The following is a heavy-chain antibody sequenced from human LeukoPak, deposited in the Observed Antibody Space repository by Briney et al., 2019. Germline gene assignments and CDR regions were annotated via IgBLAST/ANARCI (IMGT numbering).Heavy chain of an antibody. CDR2: IYPGDSDT. CDR3: ARLVKYQLLYAPNWFDP. Sequence: GESLKISCKGSGYDFTIYWIAWVRQMPGKGLEWMGIIYPGDSDTTYSPSFQGQVTISVDNSISTAYLQWSSLKASDTAMYYCARLVKYQLLYAPNWFDPWGQGTLVTVSS. J-gene: IGHJ5*02. CDR1: GYDFTIYW. V-gene: IGHV5-51*01. D-gene: IGHD2-2*02.